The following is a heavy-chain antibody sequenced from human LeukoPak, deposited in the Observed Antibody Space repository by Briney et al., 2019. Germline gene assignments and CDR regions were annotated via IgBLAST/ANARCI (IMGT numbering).Heavy chain of an antibody. D-gene: IGHD1-26*01. Sequence: ASVKVSCKASGYTFTGYYMHWVRQAPGQGLEWMGWINPNSGGTNYAQKFQGRVTMTRDTSISTAYMELSRLRSDDTAMYYCARDSDSGTSWTNWFDPWGQGTLVTVSS. J-gene: IGHJ5*02. CDR2: INPNSGGT. CDR1: GYTFTGYY. CDR3: ARDSDSGTSWTNWFDP. V-gene: IGHV1-2*02.